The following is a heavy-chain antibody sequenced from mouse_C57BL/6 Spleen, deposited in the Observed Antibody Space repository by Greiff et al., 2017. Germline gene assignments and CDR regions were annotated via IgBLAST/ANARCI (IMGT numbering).Heavy chain of an antibody. Sequence: VKLQQSGAELVRPGTSVKVSCKASGYAFTNYLIEWVKQRPGQGLEWIGVINPGSGGTNYNEKFKGKATLTADKASSTAYMPRSSLTSEDSAVYCCASGVRPLYIDYWGQGTTRTVSS. CDR3: ASGVRPLYIDY. CDR2: INPGSGGT. CDR1: GYAFTNYL. J-gene: IGHJ2*01. D-gene: IGHD1-1*02. V-gene: IGHV1-54*01.